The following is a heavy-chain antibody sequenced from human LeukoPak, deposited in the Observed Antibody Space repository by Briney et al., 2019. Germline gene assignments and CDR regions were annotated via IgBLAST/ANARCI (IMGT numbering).Heavy chain of an antibody. V-gene: IGHV4-4*02. Sequence: PSETLSLTCAISGGSISSSNWWTWVRQPPGKGLEWVGEIYLRGNTNYNPSLESRVTISVDESKTQLSLRLESVTAADTAVYYCARQNNFFAPWGQGTLVTVSS. CDR1: GGSISSSNW. CDR3: ARQNNFFAP. CDR2: IYLRGNT. D-gene: IGHD1-20*01. J-gene: IGHJ5*02.